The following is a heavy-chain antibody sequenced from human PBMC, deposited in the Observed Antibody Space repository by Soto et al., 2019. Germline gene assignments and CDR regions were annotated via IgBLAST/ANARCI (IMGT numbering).Heavy chain of an antibody. V-gene: IGHV1-69*12. D-gene: IGHD2-15*01. CDR1: GGTFSSYA. CDR2: IIPIFGTA. CDR3: AGEVVVVVAATSWFDP. Sequence: QVQLVQSGAEVKKPGSSVKVSCKASGGTFSSYAISWVRQAPGQGLEWMGGIIPIFGTANYAQKFQGRVTITADESTSTAYMELSSLRSADTAVYYCAGEVVVVVAATSWFDPWGQGTLVTVSS. J-gene: IGHJ5*02.